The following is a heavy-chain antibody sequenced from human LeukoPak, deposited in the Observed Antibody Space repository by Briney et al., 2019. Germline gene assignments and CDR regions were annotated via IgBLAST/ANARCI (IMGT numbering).Heavy chain of an antibody. CDR3: ARDRGFGELAFDI. D-gene: IGHD3-10*01. CDR1: GFTFNDYA. J-gene: IGHJ3*02. Sequence: PGGSLRLSCAASGFTFNDYAMHWVRQAPGKGLEWVSGISWNSGSIGYADSVKGRFTISRDNAKNSLYLQMNSLRAEDTAVYYCARDRGFGELAFDIWGQGTMVTVSS. V-gene: IGHV3-9*01. CDR2: ISWNSGSI.